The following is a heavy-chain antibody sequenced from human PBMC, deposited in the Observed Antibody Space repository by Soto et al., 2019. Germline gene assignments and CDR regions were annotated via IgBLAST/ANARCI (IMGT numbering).Heavy chain of an antibody. V-gene: IGHV1-69*13. Sequence: ASVKVSCKASGGTFSSYAISWVRQAPGQGLEWMGGIIPIFGTANYAQKFQGRVTITADESTSTAYMELSSLRSEDTAVYYCARERGDSPIFDPWGQGTLVTVSS. D-gene: IGHD3-22*01. CDR2: IIPIFGTA. CDR3: ARERGDSPIFDP. J-gene: IGHJ5*02. CDR1: GGTFSSYA.